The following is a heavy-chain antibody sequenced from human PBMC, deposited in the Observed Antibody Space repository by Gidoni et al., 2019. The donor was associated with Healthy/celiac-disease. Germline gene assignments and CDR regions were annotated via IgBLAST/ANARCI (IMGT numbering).Heavy chain of an antibody. D-gene: IGHD2-15*01. CDR3: AKDKAVVVAATRYNWFDP. J-gene: IGHJ5*02. CDR1: GFTVRSYA. Sequence: EVQLLESGGGLVQPGGSLRLSCAASGFTVRSYAMSWVRQAPGKGLEWVSAIGGSGGSTYYADSVKGRFTISRDNSKNTLYLQMNSLRAEDTAVYYCAKDKAVVVAATRYNWFDPWGQGTLVTVSS. CDR2: IGGSGGST. V-gene: IGHV3-23*01.